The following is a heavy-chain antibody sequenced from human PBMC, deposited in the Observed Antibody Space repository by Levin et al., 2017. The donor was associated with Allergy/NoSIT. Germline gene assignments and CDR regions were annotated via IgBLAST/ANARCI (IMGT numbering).Heavy chain of an antibody. V-gene: IGHV1-18*04. CDR2: IFAYNGDT. CDR3: AGWSGYCSSTSCATDFDY. CDR1: GYTFSSYG. D-gene: IGHD2-2*01. J-gene: IGHJ4*02. Sequence: GESLKISCKTSGYTFSSYGISWVRQAPGQGLEWMGWIFAYNGDTKYAEKVQGRVTLTPDTSTSTAYMELRSLRSDDTAVYYCAGWSGYCSSTSCATDFDYWGQGTLVIVSS.